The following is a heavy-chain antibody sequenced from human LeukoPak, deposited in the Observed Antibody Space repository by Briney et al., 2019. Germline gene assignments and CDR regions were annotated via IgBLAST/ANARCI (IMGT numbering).Heavy chain of an antibody. V-gene: IGHV3-7*01. CDR3: XRXXXXXXXVSFDY. CDR2: INQDGSEK. Sequence: GGSLRLSCAASGFTFNRDWMDWVRQAPGKGLEWVANINQDGSEKYYVDSVKGRFTISRDNAKNSLYLQLNSLRAEDTAVYYFXRXXXXXXXVSFDYXGQGTLVTVSS. J-gene: IGHJ4*02. CDR1: GFTFNRDW.